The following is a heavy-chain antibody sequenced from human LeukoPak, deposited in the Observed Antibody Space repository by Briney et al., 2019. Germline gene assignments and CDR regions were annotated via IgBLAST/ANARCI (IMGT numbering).Heavy chain of an antibody. V-gene: IGHV3-23*01. CDR3: AKDQPGDGYNSI. CDR1: GFIFRNYG. D-gene: IGHD5-24*01. CDR2: VHGRN. J-gene: IGHJ4*02. Sequence: GGSLRLSCAASGFIFRNYGMSWVRQAPGKGLEWVSTVHGRNYYADSVKGRFTISRDDSRSTLYLQMDNLRAKDTAVYYCAKDQPGDGYNSIWGQGTLVTVSS.